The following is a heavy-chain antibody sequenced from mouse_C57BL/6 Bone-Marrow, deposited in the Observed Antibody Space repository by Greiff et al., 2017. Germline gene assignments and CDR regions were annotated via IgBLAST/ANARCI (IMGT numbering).Heavy chain of an antibody. V-gene: IGHV5-17*01. CDR3: ARPLCYGNYWFAY. CDR1: GFTFSDYG. Sequence: EVKLVESGGGLVKPGGSLKLSCAASGFTFSDYGMHWVRQAPEKGLEWVAYISSGSSTIYYADTVKSRFTISRDNAKNTRFLQMTSLRSEDTAMYYCARPLCYGNYWFAYWGQGTLVTVSA. J-gene: IGHJ3*01. CDR2: ISSGSSTI. D-gene: IGHD2-1*01.